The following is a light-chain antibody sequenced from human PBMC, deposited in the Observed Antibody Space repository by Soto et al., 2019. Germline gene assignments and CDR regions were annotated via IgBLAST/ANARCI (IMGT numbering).Light chain of an antibody. CDR2: AAS. CDR1: QGIGNY. V-gene: IGKV1-27*01. CDR3: QQYNTYSSLT. Sequence: DIQMTQSPSSLSASVGDRVTITCRASQGIGNYLAWYQQKSGKVPKLLIYAASTLQSGVPSRFSGSRSGTDFTLTISSLQPDDFATYYCQQYNTYSSLTFGGGTKVDIK. J-gene: IGKJ4*01.